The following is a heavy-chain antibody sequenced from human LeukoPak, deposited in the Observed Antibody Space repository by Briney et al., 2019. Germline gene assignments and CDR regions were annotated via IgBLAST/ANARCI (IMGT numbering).Heavy chain of an antibody. V-gene: IGHV1-18*01. CDR1: GYIFTSYG. Sequence: GASVKVSCEVSGYIFTSYGFAWVRQAPGQGLEWMGWISALNGNTNYAQKFQGRVTMTTDTSTSTAYMELRSLTSDDTAMYYCARDPEGVTPLDYWGQGTLVTVSS. D-gene: IGHD3-10*01. J-gene: IGHJ4*02. CDR2: ISALNGNT. CDR3: ARDPEGVTPLDY.